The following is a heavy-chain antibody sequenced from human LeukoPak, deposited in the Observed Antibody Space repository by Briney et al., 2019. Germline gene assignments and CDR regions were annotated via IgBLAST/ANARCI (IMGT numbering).Heavy chain of an antibody. Sequence: KASETLSLTCAVYGGSFSGYYWGWIRQPPGKGLEWIGSIYYSGSTYYNPSLKSRVTISVDTSKNQFSLKLSSVTAADTAVYYCARVGASSPRWIFQYNWFDPWGQGTLVTVSS. V-gene: IGHV4-34*01. J-gene: IGHJ5*02. CDR3: ARVGASSPRWIFQYNWFDP. D-gene: IGHD6-13*01. CDR1: GGSFSGYY. CDR2: IYYSGST.